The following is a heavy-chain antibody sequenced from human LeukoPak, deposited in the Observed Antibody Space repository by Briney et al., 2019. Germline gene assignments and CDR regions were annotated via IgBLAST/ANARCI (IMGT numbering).Heavy chain of an antibody. J-gene: IGHJ4*02. CDR2: IYHSGST. D-gene: IGHD6-19*01. CDR3: ARVLRAVADHYFDY. CDR1: GYSISSGYY. V-gene: IGHV4-38-2*02. Sequence: PSETLSLTCTVSGYSISSGYYWGWIRQPPGKGLEWIGSIYHSGSTYYNPSLKSRVTISVDTSKNQFSLKLSSVTAADTAVYYCARVLRAVADHYFDYWGQGTLVTVSS.